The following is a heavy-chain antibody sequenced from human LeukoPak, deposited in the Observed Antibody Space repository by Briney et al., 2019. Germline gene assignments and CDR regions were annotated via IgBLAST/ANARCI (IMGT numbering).Heavy chain of an antibody. V-gene: IGHV1-2*02. CDR1: VYTFTVDY. Sequence: ASLCLSSAPSVYTFTVDYMHSGPQAPGQGPGWRGWINPKSGVTNYAQTLQGRVTMTRDTSISTVYMELSRLTTDDTAVYFCARALRYDDSSGYYAYWGQGTLVTVSS. CDR3: ARALRYDDSSGYYAY. J-gene: IGHJ4*02. D-gene: IGHD3-22*01. CDR2: INPKSGVT.